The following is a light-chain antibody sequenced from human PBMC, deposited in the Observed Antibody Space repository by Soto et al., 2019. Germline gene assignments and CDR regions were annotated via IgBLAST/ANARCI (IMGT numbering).Light chain of an antibody. CDR3: SPYTGSSPQV. Sequence: QSALTQPASVSGSPGQSITISCTGTSSDVGSYNYVSWYQQHPGKAPKLMIYDVSDRPAGVSNRFSGSKSGHTGYLPISGLQAEDEADYYFSPYTGSSPQVFGTGTQVNVL. V-gene: IGLV2-14*01. J-gene: IGLJ1*01. CDR1: SSDVGSYNY. CDR2: DVS.